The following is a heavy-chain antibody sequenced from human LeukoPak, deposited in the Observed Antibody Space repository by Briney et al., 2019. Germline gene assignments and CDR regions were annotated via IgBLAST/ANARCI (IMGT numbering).Heavy chain of an antibody. CDR1: GVTLSNYA. Sequence: GGSLRLSCVASGVTLSNYAMTWLRQAPGKGLEWVANIKQDGSEKYYLDSVKGRFTISRDNAKNSLYLHMNSLRAEDTAVYYCANTGWSSPDYWGLGTLVTVSS. D-gene: IGHD2-15*01. CDR2: IKQDGSEK. V-gene: IGHV3-7*01. CDR3: ANTGWSSPDY. J-gene: IGHJ4*02.